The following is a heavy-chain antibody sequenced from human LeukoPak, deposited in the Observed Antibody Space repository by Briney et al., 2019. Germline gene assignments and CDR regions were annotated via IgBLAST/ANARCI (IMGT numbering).Heavy chain of an antibody. D-gene: IGHD1-26*01. Sequence: ASVKVSCKASGYTFTSYYMHWVRQAPGQGLEWMGIINPSGGSTSYAQKFQGRVTMTRDTSTSTVYMELSSLRSEDTAVYYCARDPIVGAIPSPGSYYYYGMDVWGQGTTVTVSS. CDR1: GYTFTSYY. J-gene: IGHJ6*02. CDR2: INPSGGST. V-gene: IGHV1-46*01. CDR3: ARDPIVGAIPSPGSYYYYGMDV.